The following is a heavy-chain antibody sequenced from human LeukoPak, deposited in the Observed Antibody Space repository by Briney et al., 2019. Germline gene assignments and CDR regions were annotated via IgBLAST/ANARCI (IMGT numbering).Heavy chain of an antibody. CDR2: MNPNSGNT. V-gene: IGHV1-8*01. CDR1: GYTFTSYD. D-gene: IGHD3-3*01. J-gene: IGHJ4*02. Sequence: ASVKVSCKASGYTFTSYDINWVRQATGQGLEWMGWMNPNSGNTGYAQKFQGRATMTRNTSISTAYMELSSLRSEDTAVYYCARGGGVRFLEWLFDWGQGTLVTVSS. CDR3: ARGGGVRFLEWLFD.